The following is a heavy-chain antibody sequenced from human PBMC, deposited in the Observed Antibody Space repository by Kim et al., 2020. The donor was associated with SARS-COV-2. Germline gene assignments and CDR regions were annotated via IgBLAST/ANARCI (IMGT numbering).Heavy chain of an antibody. J-gene: IGHJ4*02. CDR3: ARGPAGFLTYFDY. Sequence: SETLSLTCAVYGGSFSGYYWSWIRQPPGKGLEWIGEINHSGSTNYNPSLKSRVTISVDTSKNQFSLKLSSVTAADTAVYYCARGPAGFLTYFDYWGQGTLVTVSS. CDR2: INHSGST. CDR1: GGSFSGYY. D-gene: IGHD2-2*01. V-gene: IGHV4-34*01.